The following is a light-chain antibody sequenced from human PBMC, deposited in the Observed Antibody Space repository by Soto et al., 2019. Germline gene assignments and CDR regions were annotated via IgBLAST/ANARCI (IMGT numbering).Light chain of an antibody. CDR2: EVS. Sequence: QSVPTQPASVSGSPGQSITISCTGTSSDVGGYDYVSWYQLHPGKAPKLMIFEVSNRPSGVSYRFSGSKSGNTASLTISGLQVEDEADYFCSSYSISTAYLFGTGTKLTVL. CDR3: SSYSISTAYL. CDR1: SSDVGGYDY. V-gene: IGLV2-14*01. J-gene: IGLJ1*01.